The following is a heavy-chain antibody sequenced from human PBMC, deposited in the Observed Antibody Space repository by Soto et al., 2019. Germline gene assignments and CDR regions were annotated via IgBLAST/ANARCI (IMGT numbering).Heavy chain of an antibody. CDR3: ASQTVTSKSYYYYGMDV. CDR1: GGTFSSYA. CDR2: IIPIFGTA. D-gene: IGHD4-4*01. J-gene: IGHJ6*02. Sequence: ASVKVSCKASGGTFSSYAISWVRQAPGQGLEWMGGIIPIFGTANYAQKFQGRVTITADKSTSTAYMELSSLRSEDTAVYYCASQTVTSKSYYYYGMDVWGQGTTVTVSS. V-gene: IGHV1-69*06.